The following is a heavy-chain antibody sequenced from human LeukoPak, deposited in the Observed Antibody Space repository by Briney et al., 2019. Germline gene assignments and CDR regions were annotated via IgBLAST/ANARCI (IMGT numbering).Heavy chain of an antibody. D-gene: IGHD6-25*01. CDR3: AKESPLRRRPQY. CDR2: ISGSEDST. Sequence: GGSLRLSCAVSGFTSIIYDLSWVRQAPGKGLEWVSAISGSEDSTSYAESVKGRFTISRDNSKNTVYLQMNSLRVDDTAVYFCAKESPLRRRPQYWGQGTLVTVAS. J-gene: IGHJ4*02. V-gene: IGHV3-23*01. CDR1: GFTSIIYD.